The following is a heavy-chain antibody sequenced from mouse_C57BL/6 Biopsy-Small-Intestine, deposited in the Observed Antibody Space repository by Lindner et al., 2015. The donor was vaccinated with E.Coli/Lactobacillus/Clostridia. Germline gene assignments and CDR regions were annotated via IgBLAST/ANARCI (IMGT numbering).Heavy chain of an antibody. CDR2: ISPYDGNT. D-gene: IGHD4-1*01. CDR3: ARGKFAGTSGALDI. Sequence: SVKVSCKASGYTFSSYGFSWVRQAPGQGLEWMGWISPYDGNTNYAQKLQGRVTMTTDTSTSTAYMELRSLRSDDTAVYYCARGKFAGTSGALDIWGQGTMVTVSS. CDR1: GYTFSSYG. J-gene: IGHJ3*01. V-gene: IGHV1-7*01.